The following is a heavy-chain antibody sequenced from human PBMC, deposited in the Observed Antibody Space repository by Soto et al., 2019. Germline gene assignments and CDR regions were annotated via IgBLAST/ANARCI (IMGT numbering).Heavy chain of an antibody. J-gene: IGHJ4*02. Sequence: AASVKVSWKASGYTFTDYYMHWVRQAPGQGFEWVGGINPESGNPKYVPKFQGRVTVTRDTSTSTAYMELNRLTSDDTAVYYCASEDCRNTNCLKGFDYWGQGTLVTVSS. CDR2: INPESGNP. V-gene: IGHV1-2*02. D-gene: IGHD2-15*01. CDR1: GYTFTDYY. CDR3: ASEDCRNTNCLKGFDY.